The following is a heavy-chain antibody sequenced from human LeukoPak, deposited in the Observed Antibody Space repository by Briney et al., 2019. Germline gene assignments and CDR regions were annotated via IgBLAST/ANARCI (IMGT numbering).Heavy chain of an antibody. Sequence: PSETLSLTXAVYGGSFSGYYWSWIRQPPGKGLEWIGEINHSGSTYYNPSLKSRVTISVDTSKNQFSLKLSSVTAADTAVYYCARENYGSGPFDYWGQGTLVTVSS. D-gene: IGHD3-10*01. CDR2: INHSGST. V-gene: IGHV4-34*01. CDR1: GGSFSGYY. CDR3: ARENYGSGPFDY. J-gene: IGHJ4*02.